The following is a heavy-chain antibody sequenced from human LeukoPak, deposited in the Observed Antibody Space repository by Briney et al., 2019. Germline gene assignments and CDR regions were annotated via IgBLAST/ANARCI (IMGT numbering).Heavy chain of an antibody. Sequence: ASVTVSCKASGYTFTGYYMHWVRQAPGQGLEWMGWINPNSGGTNYAQKFQGWVTMTRDTSISTAYMELSRLRSDDTAVYYCARVHCSSTSCYPYYFDYWGQGTLVTVSS. CDR3: ARVHCSSTSCYPYYFDY. D-gene: IGHD2-2*01. CDR1: GYTFTGYY. V-gene: IGHV1-2*04. CDR2: INPNSGGT. J-gene: IGHJ4*02.